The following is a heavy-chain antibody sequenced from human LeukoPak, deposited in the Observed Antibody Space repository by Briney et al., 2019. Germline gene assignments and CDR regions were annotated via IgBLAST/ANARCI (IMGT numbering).Heavy chain of an antibody. CDR1: GVTFSSYY. Sequence: SETLCLTCTASGVTFSSYYRSWIRQAPGKGLEWIGYIYNSGSTNYNPSLKSRVTISVDTSKNQFSLKLSSVTAADTAVYFCARLIGARLNIFDIWGQGTMVTVSS. D-gene: IGHD7-27*01. J-gene: IGHJ3*02. V-gene: IGHV4-59*01. CDR3: ARLIGARLNIFDI. CDR2: IYNSGST.